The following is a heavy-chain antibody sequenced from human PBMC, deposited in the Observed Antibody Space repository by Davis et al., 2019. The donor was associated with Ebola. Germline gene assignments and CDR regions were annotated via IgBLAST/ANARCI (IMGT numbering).Heavy chain of an antibody. V-gene: IGHV3-33*01. J-gene: IGHJ6*02. Sequence: PGGSLRPSCAASGFTFSIYGMHWVRQAPGKGLEWVAVIWYDGSNKYYADSVKGRFTISRDNSKNTLYLQMNSLRAEDTAVYYCAREPGIAARPNYYYGMDVWGQGTTVTVSS. D-gene: IGHD6-6*01. CDR2: IWYDGSNK. CDR1: GFTFSIYG. CDR3: AREPGIAARPNYYYGMDV.